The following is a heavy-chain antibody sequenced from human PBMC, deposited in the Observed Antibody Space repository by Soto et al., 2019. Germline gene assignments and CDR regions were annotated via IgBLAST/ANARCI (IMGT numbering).Heavy chain of an antibody. CDR3: ARGDWSNP. Sequence: SETLSLTCTVSGGSISSGDYYWNWIRQPPGKGLEWIGYIYYTGTTNYNPSLKSRATLSVDTSKNRFSLNLTSLTAADTAVYYRARGDWSNPWGQGTLVTVSS. J-gene: IGHJ5*02. CDR1: GGSISSGDYY. CDR2: IYYTGTT. V-gene: IGHV4-30-4*01.